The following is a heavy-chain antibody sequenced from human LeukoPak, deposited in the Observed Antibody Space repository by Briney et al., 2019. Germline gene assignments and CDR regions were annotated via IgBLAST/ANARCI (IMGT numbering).Heavy chain of an antibody. D-gene: IGHD3-22*01. CDR3: ARGWYYYDSSGYPPWYFDL. CDR1: GGSINSGDFY. Sequence: SETLSLTCTVSGGSINSGDFYWSWIRQPPGKGLEWIGYIYYSGSTYYNPSLKSRITISEDTSRNQFSLKLSSVTAADTAMYYCARGWYYYDSSGYPPWYFDLWGRGTLVTVSS. V-gene: IGHV4-30-4*01. CDR2: IYYSGST. J-gene: IGHJ2*01.